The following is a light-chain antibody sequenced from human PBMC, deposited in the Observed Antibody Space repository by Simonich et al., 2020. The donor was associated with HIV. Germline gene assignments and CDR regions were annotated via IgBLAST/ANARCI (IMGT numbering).Light chain of an antibody. CDR1: QSVLYSSNNKNY. Sequence: IVMTQSPDSLAVSLGERATINCKSSQSVLYSSNNKNYLAWYQQKPGQPPKLLIYWASTRKSGVPDRFSGSGSRTDFTLTIRSLQAEDVAVYYCQQYYTTPLTFGGGTKVEIK. CDR2: WAS. J-gene: IGKJ4*01. V-gene: IGKV4-1*01. CDR3: QQYYTTPLT.